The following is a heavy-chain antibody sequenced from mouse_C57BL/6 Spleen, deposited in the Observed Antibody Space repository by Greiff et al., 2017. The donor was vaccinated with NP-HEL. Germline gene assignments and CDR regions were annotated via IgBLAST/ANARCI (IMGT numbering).Heavy chain of an antibody. V-gene: IGHV3-6*01. J-gene: IGHJ2*01. CDR2: ISYDGSN. CDR1: GYSITSGYY. Sequence: EVQLKESGPGLVKPSQSLSLTCSVTGYSITSGYYWNWIRQFPGNKLEWMGYISYDGSNNYNPSLKNRISITRDTSKNQFFLKLNSVTTEDTATYYCARDYGSSYSLDYWGQGTTLTVSS. CDR3: ARDYGSSYSLDY. D-gene: IGHD1-1*01.